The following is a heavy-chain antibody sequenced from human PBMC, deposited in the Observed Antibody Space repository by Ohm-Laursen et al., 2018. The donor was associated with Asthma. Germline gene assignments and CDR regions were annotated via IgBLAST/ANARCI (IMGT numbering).Heavy chain of an antibody. V-gene: IGHV3-23*01. CDR1: GFTFSSFA. Sequence: SLRLSCSASGFTFSSFAMSWVRQAPGKGLEWVSTISGSAGSTYYADSVKGRFTNSRDNSKNTLYLQMNSLRAEDTAVYYCARDEAYCGGDCYSGYFDLWGRGTLVTVSS. CDR3: ARDEAYCGGDCYSGYFDL. D-gene: IGHD2-21*02. J-gene: IGHJ2*01. CDR2: ISGSAGST.